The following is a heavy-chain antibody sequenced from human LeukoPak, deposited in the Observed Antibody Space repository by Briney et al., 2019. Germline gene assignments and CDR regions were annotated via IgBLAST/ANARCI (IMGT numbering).Heavy chain of an antibody. J-gene: IGHJ4*02. Sequence: SETLSLTCTVSSGSMNSYYWGWVRQPAGRGLEWIGRIYTTGKTDYDPSLKSRLTMSVDTSKRQFSLNLRSVSAADTAIYYCARHGYTASHYFLDYWSQGTLVTVSP. D-gene: IGHD3-16*01. V-gene: IGHV4-4*07. CDR1: SGSMNSYY. CDR2: IYTTGKT. CDR3: ARHGYTASHYFLDY.